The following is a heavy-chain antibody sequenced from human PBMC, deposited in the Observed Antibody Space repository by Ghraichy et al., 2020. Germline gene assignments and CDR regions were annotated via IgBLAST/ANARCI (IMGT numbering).Heavy chain of an antibody. Sequence: GGSLRLSCAASGFTFSSNTLHWVRQAPGKGLEWVASITSPSSYIYYADSVKGRFTVSRDNFKNTLYLQMNSLRAEDTAVYYCAKGDYYVSDYWGQGTLVTVSS. CDR1: GFTFSSNT. V-gene: IGHV3-21*01. D-gene: IGHD3-10*02. CDR2: ITSPSSYI. CDR3: AKGDYYVSDY. J-gene: IGHJ4*02.